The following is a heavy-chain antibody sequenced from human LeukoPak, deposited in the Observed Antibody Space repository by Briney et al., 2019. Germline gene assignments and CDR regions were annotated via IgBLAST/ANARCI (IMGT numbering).Heavy chain of an antibody. V-gene: IGHV4-34*01. CDR1: GGSFSGYY. Sequence: SETLSLTCAVYGGSFSGYYWSWIRQPPGQGLEWIGEINHSGSTNYNPSLKSRVTISVDTSKNQFSLKLSSVTAADTAVYYCARVRYSSSSEFDYWGQGTLVTVSS. CDR2: INHSGST. J-gene: IGHJ4*02. D-gene: IGHD6-6*01. CDR3: ARVRYSSSSEFDY.